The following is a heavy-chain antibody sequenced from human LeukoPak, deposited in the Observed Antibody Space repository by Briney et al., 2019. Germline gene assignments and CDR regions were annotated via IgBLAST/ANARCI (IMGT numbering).Heavy chain of an antibody. Sequence: PSATLSLTCSVSGGSISNYYWSWIRQPPGKGLEWIGYFYGSGTTGYNPSLKSRVSVSLDTSENHFSLRLSSVTAADTAVYYCARGRGIFDYWGQGTLVTVSS. CDR3: ARGRGIFDY. V-gene: IGHV4-59*08. CDR2: FYGSGTT. J-gene: IGHJ4*02. D-gene: IGHD5-24*01. CDR1: GGSISNYY.